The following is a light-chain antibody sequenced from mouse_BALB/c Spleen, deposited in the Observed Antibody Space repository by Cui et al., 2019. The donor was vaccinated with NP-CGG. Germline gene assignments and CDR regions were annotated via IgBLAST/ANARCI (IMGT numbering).Light chain of an antibody. Sequence: QAVVTQQSALTPPPGQTVTLTCRSSTGPVLTNNNVNCYKQKPDHLFTGLIGGTNNRTPGVPARFSGSLIGDKAALTITVAQTEDEAIYFCALWYSNHWVFGGGTKLTVL. CDR2: GTN. CDR3: ALWYSNHWV. V-gene: IGLV1*01. CDR1: TGPVLTNNN. J-gene: IGLJ1*01.